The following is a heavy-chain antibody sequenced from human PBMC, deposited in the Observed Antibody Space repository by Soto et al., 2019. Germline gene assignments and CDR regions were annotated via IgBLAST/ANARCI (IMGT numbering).Heavy chain of an antibody. J-gene: IGHJ6*02. V-gene: IGHV4-31*03. CDR2: IYYSGST. CDR1: GGSISSCGYY. Sequence: SETLSLTCTVSGGSISSCGYYWSWIRQHPGKGPEWIGYIYYSGSTYYNPSLKSRVTISVDTSKNQFSLKLSSVTAADTAVYYCARDVIDLVAVAPTYPPYYYGMDVWGQGTTVTVSS. D-gene: IGHD6-19*01. CDR3: ARDVIDLVAVAPTYPPYYYGMDV.